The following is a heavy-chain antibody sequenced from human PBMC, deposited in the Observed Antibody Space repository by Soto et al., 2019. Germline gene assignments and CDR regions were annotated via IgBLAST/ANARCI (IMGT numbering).Heavy chain of an antibody. Sequence: QVQLVESGGGVVQPGRSLRLSCAASGFTFSSYGMHWVRQAPGKGLEWVAVISYDGSNKYYADSVKGRFTISRDNSKNTLYLQMNSLRAEDTAVYYCARIGGSGTWDIDYWGQGTLVTVSS. CDR2: ISYDGSNK. J-gene: IGHJ4*02. CDR1: GFTFSSYG. V-gene: IGHV3-30*03. D-gene: IGHD3-10*01. CDR3: ARIGGSGTWDIDY.